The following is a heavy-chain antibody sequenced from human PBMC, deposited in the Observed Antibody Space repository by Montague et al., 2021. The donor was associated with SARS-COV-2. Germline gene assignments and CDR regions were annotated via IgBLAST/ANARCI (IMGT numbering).Heavy chain of an antibody. D-gene: IGHD1-1*01. CDR2: VHDNGRT. V-gene: IGHV4-39*01. CDR1: GDSISSSSYN. CDR3: TRHVHMTWPEPSPGFDS. J-gene: IGHJ4*02. Sequence: SETLSLTCTVSGDSISSSSYNWGWIRQPPGKGLEWIGSVHDNGRTYYNPSLKSRVTIYVDTSKNQISLRLSSVIAADTAVYYSTRHVHMTWPEPSPGFDSWGQGTLVTVSS.